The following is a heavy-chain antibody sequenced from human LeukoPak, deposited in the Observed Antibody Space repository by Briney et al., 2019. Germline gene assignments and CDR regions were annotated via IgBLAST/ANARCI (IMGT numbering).Heavy chain of an antibody. CDR1: GFTFSSYA. Sequence: GGSLRLSCAASGFTFSSYAMHWVRQAPGKGLEWVAVIWYDGSNKYYADSVKGRFTISRDHSKNTLYLQMNSLRAEDTAVYYCARVVGSTMRAPFDFWGQGMLVTVSS. D-gene: IGHD1-26*01. CDR2: IWYDGSNK. J-gene: IGHJ4*02. CDR3: ARVVGSTMRAPFDF. V-gene: IGHV3-33*01.